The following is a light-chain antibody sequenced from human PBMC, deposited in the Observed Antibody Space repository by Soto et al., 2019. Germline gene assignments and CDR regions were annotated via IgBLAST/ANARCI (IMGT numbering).Light chain of an antibody. CDR1: QGIRND. Sequence: DIQLTQSPSSLSASVGYRFTITCRASQGIRNDLGWYQQKPGKAPKLLIYDASSLESGVPSRFSGSGSGTEFTLTISSLQPDDFATYYCQQYNSYSWTFGQGTTGDIK. CDR2: DAS. CDR3: QQYNSYSWT. J-gene: IGKJ1*01. V-gene: IGKV1-17*01.